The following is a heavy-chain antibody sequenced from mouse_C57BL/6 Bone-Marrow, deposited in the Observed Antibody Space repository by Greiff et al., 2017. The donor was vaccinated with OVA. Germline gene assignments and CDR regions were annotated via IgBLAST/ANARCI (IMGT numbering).Heavy chain of an antibody. J-gene: IGHJ1*03. CDR2: INPNNGGT. CDR1: GYTFTDYY. V-gene: IGHV1-26*01. D-gene: IGHD1-1*01. CDR3: ARSGYYGGSYDWYFDV. Sequence: EVQLQQSGPELVKPGASVKISCKASGYTFTDYYMNWVKQSHGKSLEWIGDINPNNGGTSYNQKFKGKATLTVDKSSSTAYMELRSLTSEVSAVYYCARSGYYGGSYDWYFDVWGTGTTVTVTS.